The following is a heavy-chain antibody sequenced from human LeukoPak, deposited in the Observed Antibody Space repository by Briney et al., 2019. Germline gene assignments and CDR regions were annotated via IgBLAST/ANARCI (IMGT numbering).Heavy chain of an antibody. CDR3: ARESCSGGSCYLDY. CDR1: GGSISSGNYY. CDR2: IYTSGST. V-gene: IGHV4-61*02. Sequence: SQTLSLTCTVSGGSISSGNYYWSWIRQPAGKGLEWIGRIYTSGSTNYNPSLKSRLTISVDTSKNQFSLKLSSVTAADTAVYYGARESCSGGSCYLDYWGQGTMVTVSS. J-gene: IGHJ4*02. D-gene: IGHD2-15*01.